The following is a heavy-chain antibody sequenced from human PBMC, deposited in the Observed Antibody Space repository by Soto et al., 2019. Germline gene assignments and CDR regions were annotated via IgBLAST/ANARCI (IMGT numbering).Heavy chain of an antibody. CDR2: ISYVGSIK. V-gene: IGHV3-30*03. Sequence: GGSLRLSCAASGFTFSSYGMHWVRQAPGKGLERVVVISYVGSIKYYADSVMGRFTISRDNSKNTLYLQMNSLRAEDTAVYYCATAAGDDPKKGETLYYYYMDVWGKGTTVTVSS. CDR3: ATAAGDDPKKGETLYYYYMDV. J-gene: IGHJ6*03. CDR1: GFTFSSYG. D-gene: IGHD2-21*02.